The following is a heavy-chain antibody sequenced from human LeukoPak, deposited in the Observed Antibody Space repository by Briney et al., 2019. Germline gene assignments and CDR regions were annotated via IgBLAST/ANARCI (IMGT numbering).Heavy chain of an antibody. CDR3: ARPTPGYSSGWYIAEYFQH. J-gene: IGHJ1*01. Sequence: GGSLRLSCAASGFTFSIYSMNWVRQAPGKGLEWVAVIWYDGSNKYYADSVKGRFTISRGNSKNTLYLQMNSLRAEDTAVYYCARPTPGYSSGWYIAEYFQHWGQGTLVTVSS. D-gene: IGHD6-19*01. CDR1: GFTFSIYS. CDR2: IWYDGSNK. V-gene: IGHV3-33*08.